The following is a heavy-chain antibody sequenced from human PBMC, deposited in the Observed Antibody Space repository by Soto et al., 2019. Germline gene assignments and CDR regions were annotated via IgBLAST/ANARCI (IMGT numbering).Heavy chain of an antibody. CDR2: IYWDDDK. D-gene: IGHD3-22*01. CDR1: GFSLSTSGVG. V-gene: IGHV2-5*02. J-gene: IGHJ4*02. CDR3: ALPSYYYDSSGYYYFDY. Sequence: QITLKESGPTLVKPRQTLTLTCTFSGFSLSTSGVGVGWIRQPPGKALEWLALIYWDDDKRYSPSLKSRLTITKDTSKNQVVLTMTNMDPVDTATYYCALPSYYYDSSGYYYFDYWGQGTLVTVSS.